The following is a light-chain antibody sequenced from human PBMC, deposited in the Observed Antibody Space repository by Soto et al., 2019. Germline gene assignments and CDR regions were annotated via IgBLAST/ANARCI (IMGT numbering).Light chain of an antibody. CDR1: SSDVGGYNY. J-gene: IGLJ2*01. CDR3: SSYTSSSTVV. V-gene: IGLV2-14*03. CDR2: DVS. Sequence: QSVLTQPASVSGSPGQSITLSCTETSSDVGGYNYVSWYQHHPGKAPKLVIYDVSDRPSGVSNRFSGSKSGNTASLTISGLQAEDEADFYCSSYTSSSTVVFGGGTKVTV.